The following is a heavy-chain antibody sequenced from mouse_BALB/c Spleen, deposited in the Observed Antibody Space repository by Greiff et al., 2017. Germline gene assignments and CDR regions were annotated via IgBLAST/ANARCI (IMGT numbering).Heavy chain of an antibody. CDR1: GYAFSSYW. Sequence: QVQLQQSGAELVRPGSSVKISCKASGYAFSSYWMNWVKQRPGQGLEWIGQIYPGDGDTNYNGKFKGKATLTADKSSSTAYMQLSSLTSEDSAVYFCARSGDERDWFAYWGQGPLVTVSA. V-gene: IGHV1-80*01. D-gene: IGHD3-1*01. J-gene: IGHJ3*01. CDR2: IYPGDGDT. CDR3: ARSGDERDWFAY.